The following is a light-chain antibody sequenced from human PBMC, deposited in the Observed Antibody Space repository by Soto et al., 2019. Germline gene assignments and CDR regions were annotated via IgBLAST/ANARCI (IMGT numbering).Light chain of an antibody. J-gene: IGKJ1*01. V-gene: IGKV1-5*01. Sequence: DIQMTQSPSTLSASVGDRVTITCWASQSIGSWLAWHQQKPGKAPKLLIYDGTYLESGVPSRFSGSGSGTDFTLTISSLQPEDFATYYCLQDYSFPWTFGQGTKVEIK. CDR2: DGT. CDR3: LQDYSFPWT. CDR1: QSIGSW.